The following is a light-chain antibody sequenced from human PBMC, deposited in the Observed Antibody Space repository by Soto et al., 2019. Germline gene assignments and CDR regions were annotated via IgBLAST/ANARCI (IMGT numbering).Light chain of an antibody. CDR1: QNVLYNSNKKNY. V-gene: IGKV4-1*01. Sequence: DIVMTQSPDSLAVSLGERATINCKSSQNVLYNSNKKNYLAWYQQKLGQPPKLLIYWASTREAGVPDRFSGSGSGTDFPLTISSLQAEDVAVYYCQQDYTTPLSFGGGTKVEIK. CDR3: QQDYTTPLS. CDR2: WAS. J-gene: IGKJ4*01.